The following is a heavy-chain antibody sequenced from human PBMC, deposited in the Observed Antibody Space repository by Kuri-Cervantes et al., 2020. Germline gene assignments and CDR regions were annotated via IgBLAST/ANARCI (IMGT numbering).Heavy chain of an antibody. CDR1: GFTFSNSA. D-gene: IGHD1-20*01. V-gene: IGHV3-23*01. CDR3: ATAVTGLSPGHDAFDI. Sequence: GESLKISCAASGFTFSNSAMSWVRQAPGKGLEWVSVMSGSGTTTYYADSVKGRFTISRDNSKNTLYLQMSSLRSEDTAAYYCATAVTGLSPGHDAFDIWGQGTMVTVSS. J-gene: IGHJ3*02. CDR2: MSGSGTTT.